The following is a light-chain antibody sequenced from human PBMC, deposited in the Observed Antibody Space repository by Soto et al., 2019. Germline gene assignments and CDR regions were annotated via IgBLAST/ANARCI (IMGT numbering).Light chain of an antibody. Sequence: DIQLTQSPSFLSASVGDRVTITCRASQGIAGYLAWYQQKPGKAPNLLIYDVSSLHTGVPSRFSGSGSGTDFTLTIINLQPEDFATYFCQQLDSFPRTFGQGTKVDIK. V-gene: IGKV1-9*01. J-gene: IGKJ1*01. CDR2: DVS. CDR1: QGIAGY. CDR3: QQLDSFPRT.